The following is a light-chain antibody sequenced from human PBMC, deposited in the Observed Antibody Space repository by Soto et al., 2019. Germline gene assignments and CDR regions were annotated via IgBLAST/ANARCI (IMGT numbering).Light chain of an antibody. V-gene: IGLV2-23*02. CDR3: CSYTSSGSVV. J-gene: IGLJ2*01. Sequence: QSALTQPASVSGSPGQSITISCTGTNSDVGKYNAVSWYQRHPGKAPKFIIYEVNKRPSGVSDRFSGSKSDNTASLTLSGLQAEDEADYYCCSYTSSGSVVFGGGTKVTVL. CDR1: NSDVGKYNA. CDR2: EVN.